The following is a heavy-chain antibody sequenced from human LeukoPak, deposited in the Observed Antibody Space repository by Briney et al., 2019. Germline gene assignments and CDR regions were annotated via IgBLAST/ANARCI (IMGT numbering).Heavy chain of an antibody. D-gene: IGHD1-20*01. J-gene: IGHJ4*02. V-gene: IGHV1-18*01. CDR2: ISAYNGNT. Sequence: ASVEVSCKASGYTSTSYGISWVRQAPGQGLEWMGWISAYNGNTNYAQKLQGRVTMTTDTSTSTAYMELRSLRSDDTAVYYCARDPSITGTAHFDYWGQGTLVTVSS. CDR1: GYTSTSYG. CDR3: ARDPSITGTAHFDY.